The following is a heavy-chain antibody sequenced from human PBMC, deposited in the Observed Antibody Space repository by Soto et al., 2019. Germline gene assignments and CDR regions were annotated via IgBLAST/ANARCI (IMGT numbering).Heavy chain of an antibody. V-gene: IGHV6-1*01. CDR2: TYYRSKWYN. D-gene: IGHD6-13*01. Sequence: SQTLSLTCAISGDSVSSNSAAWNWIRQSPSRGLEWLGRTYYRSKWYNDYAVSVKSRITINPDTSKNQFSLQLNSVTPEDTAVYYCGRDRVPAAASDYYYYYMDVWGKGTTVTVSS. CDR3: GRDRVPAAASDYYYYYMDV. J-gene: IGHJ6*03. CDR1: GDSVSSNSAA.